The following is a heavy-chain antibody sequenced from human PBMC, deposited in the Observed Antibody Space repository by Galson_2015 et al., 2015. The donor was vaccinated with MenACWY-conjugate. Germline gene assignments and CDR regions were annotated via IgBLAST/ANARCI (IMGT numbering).Heavy chain of an antibody. D-gene: IGHD2-2*01. CDR1: GFTFSRYW. J-gene: IGHJ4*02. V-gene: IGHV3-74*01. Sequence: SLRLSCAASGFTFSRYWMHWVRQPPGKGLVWVSRINSDGSAADYADSVKGRFTISRDNAKNTLYLQMNSLRAEDTAFYYCATYCSSPSCYANGAYWGQGTLVTVSS. CDR3: ATYCSSPSCYANGAY. CDR2: INSDGSAA.